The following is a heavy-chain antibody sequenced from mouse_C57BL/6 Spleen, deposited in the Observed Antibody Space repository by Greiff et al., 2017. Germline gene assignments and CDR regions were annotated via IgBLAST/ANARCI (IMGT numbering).Heavy chain of an antibody. CDR1: GYTFTSYW. CDR3: ARHDGYDDAMDY. V-gene: IGHV1-55*01. Sequence: QVQLQQPGAELVKPGASVKMSCKASGYTFTSYWITWVKQRPGQGLEWIGDIYPGSGSTNYNEKFKSKATLTVDTSSSTAYMQLSSLTSEDSAVYYCARHDGYDDAMDYWGQGTSVTVSS. D-gene: IGHD2-2*01. CDR2: IYPGSGST. J-gene: IGHJ4*01.